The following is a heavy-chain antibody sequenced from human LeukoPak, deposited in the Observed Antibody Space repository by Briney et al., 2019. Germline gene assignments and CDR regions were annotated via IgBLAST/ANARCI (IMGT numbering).Heavy chain of an antibody. CDR1: GASITSYY. CDR2: IYYSGST. D-gene: IGHD2-21*02. CDR3: ASEVVTCIEYFQH. Sequence: PSETLSLTCTVSGASITSYYWSWIRQPPGKALEWIGYIYYSGSTNYNPSLKSRVTISVDTSKNQFSLKLRSVTAADTAVYYCASEVVTCIEYFQHWGQGTLVTVSS. V-gene: IGHV4-59*01. J-gene: IGHJ1*01.